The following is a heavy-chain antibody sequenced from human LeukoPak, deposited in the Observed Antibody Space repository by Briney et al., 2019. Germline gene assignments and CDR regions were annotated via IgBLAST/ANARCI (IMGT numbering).Heavy chain of an antibody. J-gene: IGHJ5*02. CDR2: INPNNGGT. Sequence: ASVKVSCKAFGYTFTDYYMYWVRQAPGQGLEWMGWINPNNGGTNYAQKFQGRVTMTRDTSISTAYMELSRLTPDDTAVYYCARNFGDFWSGNDYNWFAPWAREPWSPSPQ. D-gene: IGHD3-3*01. CDR1: GYTFTDYY. V-gene: IGHV1-2*02. CDR3: ARNFGDFWSGNDYNWFAP.